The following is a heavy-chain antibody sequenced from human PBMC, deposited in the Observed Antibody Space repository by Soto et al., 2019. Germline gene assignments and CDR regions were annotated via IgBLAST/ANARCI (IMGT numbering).Heavy chain of an antibody. Sequence: SQALSLTCAISGESVSRYSSAWNCFRQSPSRGLEWLGRTYYKSKWNNDYALSVKSRITINPDTSKNQFSLHLYSVTPEDTAVYYCIGITWFRGMDVWGQGTPVTVSS. CDR1: GESVSRYSSA. D-gene: IGHD3-10*01. CDR3: IGITWFRGMDV. J-gene: IGHJ6*02. CDR2: TYYKSKWNN. V-gene: IGHV6-1*01.